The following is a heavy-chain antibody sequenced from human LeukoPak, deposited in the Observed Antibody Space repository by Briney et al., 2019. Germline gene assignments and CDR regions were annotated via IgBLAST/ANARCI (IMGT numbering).Heavy chain of an antibody. Sequence: PSETLSLTCTVSGDSISSYYWSWIRQPAGKGLEWIGRIYTSGSTKYNPSLKSRVTMSGDTSKNQFSLKLSSVTAADTAVYYCAREQNVLRYFDWLPHDAFDIWGQGTIVTVSS. J-gene: IGHJ3*02. D-gene: IGHD3-9*01. V-gene: IGHV4-4*07. CDR1: GDSISSYY. CDR2: IYTSGST. CDR3: AREQNVLRYFDWLPHDAFDI.